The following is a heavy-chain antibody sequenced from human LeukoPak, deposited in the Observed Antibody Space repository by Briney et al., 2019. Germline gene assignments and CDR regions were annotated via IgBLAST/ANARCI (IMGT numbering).Heavy chain of an antibody. D-gene: IGHD6-19*01. CDR2: IWYDGSNK. J-gene: IGHJ4*02. V-gene: IGHV3-33*08. Sequence: GGSLRLSCAASGFTFSSYAMSWVRQAPGKGLEWVAVIWYDGSNKYYADSVEGRFTISRDNSKNTLYLQMNSLRAEDTAVYYCARSVAGALDYWGQGTLVTVSS. CDR1: GFTFSSYA. CDR3: ARSVAGALDY.